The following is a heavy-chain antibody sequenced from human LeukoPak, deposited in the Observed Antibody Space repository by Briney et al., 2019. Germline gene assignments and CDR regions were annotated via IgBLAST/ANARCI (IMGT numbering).Heavy chain of an antibody. V-gene: IGHV3-7*01. Sequence: GGSLRLSCAASGFTFSSYWMSWVRQAPGKGLEWVANIKQDGSEKYYVDSVKGRFTISRDNAKDSLYLQMNSLRAEDTAVYYCARVSIGGSYSLGNDAFDIWGQGTMVTVSS. CDR2: IKQDGSEK. CDR3: ARVSIGGSYSLGNDAFDI. D-gene: IGHD1-26*01. J-gene: IGHJ3*02. CDR1: GFTFSSYW.